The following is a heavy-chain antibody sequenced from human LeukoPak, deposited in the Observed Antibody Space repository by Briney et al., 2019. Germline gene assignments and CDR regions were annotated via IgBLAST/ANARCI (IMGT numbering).Heavy chain of an antibody. J-gene: IGHJ4*02. V-gene: IGHV5-51*01. CDR3: VRHHRYDSGGHYFDY. CDR1: GYTFTNYW. D-gene: IGHD5-12*01. CDR2: IYPGDSNL. Sequence: RGESLKISCEASGYTFTNYWIGWVRQMPGKGLEWMGIIYPGDSNLRYSPSFQGQVTISADKSISTAYLQWSSLKASDTAMYYCVRHHRYDSGGHYFDYWGQGILVTVSS.